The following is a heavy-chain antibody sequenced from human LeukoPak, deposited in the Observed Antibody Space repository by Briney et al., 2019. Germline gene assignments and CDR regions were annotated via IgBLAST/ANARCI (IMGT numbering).Heavy chain of an antibody. CDR2: IFHSGST. V-gene: IGHV4-38-2*01. Sequence: SETLSLTCAVSDFSISSDYYWGWIRQPPGKGLGWIGTIFHSGSTYYNPSLKSRVTISVDTSKNRFSLKLNSVTAADTAVYYCARHSQWGVIPWAFHIWGQGTMVTVSS. D-gene: IGHD3-16*02. CDR1: DFSISSDYY. CDR3: ARHSQWGVIPWAFHI. J-gene: IGHJ3*02.